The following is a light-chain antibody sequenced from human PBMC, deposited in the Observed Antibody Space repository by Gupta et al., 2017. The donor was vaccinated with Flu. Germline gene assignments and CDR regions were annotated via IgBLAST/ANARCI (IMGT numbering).Light chain of an antibody. Sequence: PSSLSASVGDRVTITCRATQSIKTYLNWYQGKPGKTPILLIHDTFNVQSGVPARFSGSGSGTLFTLTITRLQPEDFATYYCQQSNIIPRTFGQGTKVEIK. CDR1: QSIKTY. CDR2: DTF. V-gene: IGKV1-39*01. CDR3: QQSNIIPRT. J-gene: IGKJ4*01.